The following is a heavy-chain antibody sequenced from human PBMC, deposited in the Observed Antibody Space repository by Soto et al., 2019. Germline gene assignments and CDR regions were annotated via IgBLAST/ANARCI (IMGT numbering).Heavy chain of an antibody. Sequence: QVHLVQSGAELKKPGASVRVSCKASGYSFTRNGISWVRQAPGQGLEWMGWISAKNGDTNYAQKFQGRVIMTTDPSTSTAYMELRSLRSDDTAVYYCVRDRESDTWPSRDVGGQGTTVTVSS. CDR3: VRDRESDTWPSRDV. V-gene: IGHV1-18*01. CDR2: ISAKNGDT. CDR1: GYSFTRNG. J-gene: IGHJ6*02. D-gene: IGHD2-21*02.